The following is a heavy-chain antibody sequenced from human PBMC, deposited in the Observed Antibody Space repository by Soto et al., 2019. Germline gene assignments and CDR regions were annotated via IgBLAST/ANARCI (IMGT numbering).Heavy chain of an antibody. D-gene: IGHD5-12*01. CDR1: GFTFSIYS. V-gene: IGHV3-21*01. J-gene: IGHJ6*02. CDR3: ARAHYSGYDPRGYGLDV. CDR2: ISMSRSYI. Sequence: EVQLVESGGGLVKPGGSLRLSCAASGFTFSIYSMNWVRQAPGKGLEWVSSISMSRSYIYYVDSVKGRFTISRDDAKNSLFLQMNSLRAEDTAVYYSARAHYSGYDPRGYGLDVWGQGTTVTVSS.